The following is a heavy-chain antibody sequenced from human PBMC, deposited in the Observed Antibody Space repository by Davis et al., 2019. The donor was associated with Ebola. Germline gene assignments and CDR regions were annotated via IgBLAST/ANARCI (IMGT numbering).Heavy chain of an antibody. Sequence: GESLKISCAASGFTFSDYYMTWIRQAPGKGLEWVSYISSSGTTIDSADSVRGRFTVSRDNAKKLLYLQMNSLRAEDTAVYYCARRWGSDYWGQGTLVTVSS. CDR2: ISSSGTTI. D-gene: IGHD7-27*01. V-gene: IGHV3-11*04. J-gene: IGHJ4*02. CDR3: ARRWGSDY. CDR1: GFTFSDYY.